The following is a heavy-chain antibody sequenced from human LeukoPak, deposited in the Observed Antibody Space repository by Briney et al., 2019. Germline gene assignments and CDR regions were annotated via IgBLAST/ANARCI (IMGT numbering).Heavy chain of an antibody. CDR2: ISGTGGST. Sequence: GGSLRLSCVASGFTFSSCAMSGVRQAPGKGLEGGSTISGTGGSTYYADSVKGRFTISRDNSKNTLYLQMSSLRAEDTAIYYCARDREWLRPQDYWGQGTLVTVSS. V-gene: IGHV3-23*01. D-gene: IGHD5-12*01. CDR1: GFTFSSCA. J-gene: IGHJ4*02. CDR3: ARDREWLRPQDY.